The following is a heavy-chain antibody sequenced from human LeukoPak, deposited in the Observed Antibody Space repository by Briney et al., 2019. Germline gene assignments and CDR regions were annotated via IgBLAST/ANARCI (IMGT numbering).Heavy chain of an antibody. Sequence: SGGSLRLSCAASGFTFSSYSMNWVRQAPGKGLEWVSSISSSSSYIYYADSVKGRFTISRDNAKNSLYLQMNSLRAEDTAVYYCARDGMEEDFVPAAIYFDYWGQGTLVTVSS. J-gene: IGHJ4*02. CDR2: ISSSSSYI. V-gene: IGHV3-21*01. D-gene: IGHD2-2*01. CDR3: ARDGMEEDFVPAAIYFDY. CDR1: GFTFSSYS.